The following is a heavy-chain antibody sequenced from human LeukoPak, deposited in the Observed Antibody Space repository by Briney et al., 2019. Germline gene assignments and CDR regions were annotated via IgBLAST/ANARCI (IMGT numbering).Heavy chain of an antibody. CDR1: GGSISSSSYY. J-gene: IGHJ4*02. D-gene: IGHD3-10*01. CDR3: ARIPRWFGEPAVDY. V-gene: IGHV4-39*01. Sequence: KTSETLSLTCTVSGGSISSSSYYWGWIRQPPGKGLEWIGSIYYSGSTYYNPSLKSRVTISVDTSKNQFSLKLSSVTAADTAVYYCARIPRWFGEPAVDYWGQGTLVTVSS. CDR2: IYYSGST.